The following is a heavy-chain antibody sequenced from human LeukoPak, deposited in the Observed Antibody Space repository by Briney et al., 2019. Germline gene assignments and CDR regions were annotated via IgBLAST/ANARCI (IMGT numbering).Heavy chain of an antibody. CDR2: IYYSGST. CDR3: ANSAAPSFYDSRGSDTFDI. D-gene: IGHD3-22*01. Sequence: SETLSLTCTVSGGSISSSSDYWGWVRQPPGKGLEWIATIYYSGSTYYNPSLKSRVTISVDTSNNQFSLKLSSVTAADTAVYYCANSAAPSFYDSRGSDTFDIWGQGTMVTVSS. V-gene: IGHV4-39*01. CDR1: GGSISSSSDY. J-gene: IGHJ3*02.